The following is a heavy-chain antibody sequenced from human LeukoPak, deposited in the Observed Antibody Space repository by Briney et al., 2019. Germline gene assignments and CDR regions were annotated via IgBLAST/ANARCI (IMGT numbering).Heavy chain of an antibody. V-gene: IGHV1-24*01. D-gene: IGHD1-26*01. Sequence: ASVKVSCKVSGYTLTELSMHWVRQAPGKGLEWMGGFDPEDGETIYAQKFQGRVTMTEDTSTDTAYMELSSLRSEDTAVYYCATDSSLVGATTRFRSEAIGYWGQGTLVTVSS. J-gene: IGHJ4*02. CDR3: ATDSSLVGATTRFRSEAIGY. CDR2: FDPEDGET. CDR1: GYTLTELS.